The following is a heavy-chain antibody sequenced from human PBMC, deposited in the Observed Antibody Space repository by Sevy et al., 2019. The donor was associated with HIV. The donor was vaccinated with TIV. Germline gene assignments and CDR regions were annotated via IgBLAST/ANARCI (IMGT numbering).Heavy chain of an antibody. CDR3: ARDNRAASYYGSGGYYTYYFDY. CDR2: ISSSSSTI. D-gene: IGHD3-10*01. V-gene: IGHV3-48*02. J-gene: IGHJ4*02. CDR1: GFTFSSYS. Sequence: GGSLRLSCAASGFTFSSYSMNWVRQAPGKGLEWVSYISSSSSTIYYADSVKGRFTISRDNAKNPLYLQMNSLRDEDTAEYNCARDNRAASYYGSGGYYTYYFDYWGQGTLVTVSS.